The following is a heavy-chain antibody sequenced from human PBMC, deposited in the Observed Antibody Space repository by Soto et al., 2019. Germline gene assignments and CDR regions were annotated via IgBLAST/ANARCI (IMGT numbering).Heavy chain of an antibody. CDR2: IKSKTDGGTT. CDR3: TTRITIFGVVWLNDY. D-gene: IGHD3-3*01. CDR1: GFTFSNAW. Sequence: GGSLRLSCAASGFTFSNAWMNWVRQAPGKGLEWVGRIKSKTDGGTTDYAAPVKGRFTISRDDSKNTLYLQMNSLKTEDTAVYYCTTRITIFGVVWLNDYWGQGTLVTVSS. J-gene: IGHJ4*02. V-gene: IGHV3-15*07.